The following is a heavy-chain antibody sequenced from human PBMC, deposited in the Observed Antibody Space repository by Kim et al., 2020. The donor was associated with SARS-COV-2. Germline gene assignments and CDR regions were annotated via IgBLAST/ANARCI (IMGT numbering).Heavy chain of an antibody. Sequence: RVTISVDTSKNQFSLKLSSVTAADTAVYYCARHLKVRMGMIGWINYAFDIWGQGTMVTVSS. CDR3: ARHLKVRMGMIGWINYAFDI. V-gene: IGHV4-39*01. D-gene: IGHD6-19*01. J-gene: IGHJ3*02.